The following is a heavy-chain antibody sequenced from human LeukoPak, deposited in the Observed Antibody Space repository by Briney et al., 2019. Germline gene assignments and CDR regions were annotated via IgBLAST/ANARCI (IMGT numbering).Heavy chain of an antibody. V-gene: IGHV3-30*04. J-gene: IGHJ4*02. CDR2: ISYDGSNK. CDR3: AKGTLYCGGDCYLDY. Sequence: GGSLRLSCAASGFTFSNYAMHWVRQAPGKGLEWVAVISYDGSNKNYGDSVKGRFTIPRDNSKNTLYLQMNSLRAEDTAVYYCAKGTLYCGGDCYLDYWGQGTLVTVSS. D-gene: IGHD2-21*02. CDR1: GFTFSNYA.